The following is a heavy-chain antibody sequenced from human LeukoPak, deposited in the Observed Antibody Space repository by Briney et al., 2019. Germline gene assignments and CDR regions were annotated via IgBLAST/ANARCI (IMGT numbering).Heavy chain of an antibody. J-gene: IGHJ5*02. CDR3: AKELYGDHNGNWFDP. CDR2: ISSSGSTI. Sequence: GGSLRLSCAASGFTFSDYYMSWIRQAPGKGLEWVSYISSSGSTIYYADSVKGRFTISRDNSKNTLYLQMNSLRAEDTAVYYCAKELYGDHNGNWFDPWGQGTLVTVSS. V-gene: IGHV3-11*01. CDR1: GFTFSDYY. D-gene: IGHD4-17*01.